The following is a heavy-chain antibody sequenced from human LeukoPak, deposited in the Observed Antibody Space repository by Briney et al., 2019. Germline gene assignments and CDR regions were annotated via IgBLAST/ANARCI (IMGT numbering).Heavy chain of an antibody. CDR1: GGSISSYY. Sequence: PSETLSLTCTVSGGSISSYYWSWIRQPPGKGLEWIGYIYYSGSTNYNPSPKSRVTISVDTSKNQFSLKLSSVTAADTAVYYCAGRNPVPLNWGQGTLVTVSS. J-gene: IGHJ4*02. CDR3: AGRNPVPLN. CDR2: IYYSGST. D-gene: IGHD6-6*01. V-gene: IGHV4-59*01.